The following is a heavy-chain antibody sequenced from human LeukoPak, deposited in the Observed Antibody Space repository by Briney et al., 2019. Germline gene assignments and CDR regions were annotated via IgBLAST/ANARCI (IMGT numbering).Heavy chain of an antibody. CDR2: MNPNSGDT. CDR3: ARAVVVITPRTTKIKRYYFDY. Sequence: ASVKVSCKASGYTFTNYDINWVRQATGQGLEWMGWMNPNSGDTGYAQKFQGRVTITENTSITPAYLALSSLRSEDTAVYYCARAVVVITPRTTKIKRYYFDYWGQGTLVTVSS. D-gene: IGHD3-22*01. V-gene: IGHV1-8*03. J-gene: IGHJ4*02. CDR1: GYTFTNYD.